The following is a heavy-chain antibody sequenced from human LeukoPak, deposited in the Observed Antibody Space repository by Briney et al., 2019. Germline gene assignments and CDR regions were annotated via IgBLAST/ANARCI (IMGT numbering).Heavy chain of an antibody. D-gene: IGHD6-13*01. Sequence: GGSLRLSCTASGFTFGDYAMSWVRQAPGKGLEWVGFIRSKAYGGTTEYAASVKGRFTISRDDSKSIAYLQMNRLKTEDTAVYYCTRVRGIAAAGTFYYYGMDVWGKGTTVTVSS. CDR1: GFTFGDYA. CDR2: IRSKAYGGTT. CDR3: TRVRGIAAAGTFYYYGMDV. V-gene: IGHV3-49*04. J-gene: IGHJ6*04.